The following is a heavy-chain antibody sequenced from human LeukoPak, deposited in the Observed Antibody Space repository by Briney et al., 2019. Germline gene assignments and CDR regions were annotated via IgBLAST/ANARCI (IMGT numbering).Heavy chain of an antibody. V-gene: IGHV1-69*01. CDR2: IIPIFGTA. J-gene: IGHJ4*02. Sequence: GSSVKVSCEASGGTFSSYAISWVRQAPGQGLEWMGGIIPIFGTANYAQKFQGRVTITADESTSTAYMELSSLRSEDTAVYYCARAAVIVVVPAAMDYWGQGTLVTVSS. D-gene: IGHD2-2*01. CDR1: GGTFSSYA. CDR3: ARAAVIVVVPAAMDY.